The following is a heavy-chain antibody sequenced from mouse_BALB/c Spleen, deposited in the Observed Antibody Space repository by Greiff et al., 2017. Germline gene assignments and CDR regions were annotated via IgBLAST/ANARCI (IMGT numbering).Heavy chain of an antibody. J-gene: IGHJ4*01. Sequence: VQVVESGPGLVAPSQSLSITCTVSGFSLTSYGVHWVRQPPGKGLEWLGVIWAGGSTNYNSALMSRLSISKDNSKSQVFLKMNSLQTDDTAMYYCARGDGYYEYYAMDYWGQGTSVTVSS. CDR2: IWAGGST. D-gene: IGHD2-3*01. CDR1: GFSLTSYG. CDR3: ARGDGYYEYYAMDY. V-gene: IGHV2-9*02.